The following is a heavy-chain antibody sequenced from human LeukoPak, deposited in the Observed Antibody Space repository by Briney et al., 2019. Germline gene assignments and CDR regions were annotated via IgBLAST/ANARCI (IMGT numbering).Heavy chain of an antibody. V-gene: IGHV4-59*01. CDR2: IYYSGST. D-gene: IGHD1-26*01. J-gene: IGHJ3*02. Sequence: SETLSLTCTVSGGSISSYYWSWIRQPPGKGLEWIGYIYYSGSTNYNPSLKSRVTISVDTSKNQFSLKLSSVTAADTAVYYCARVRSYRDALDIWGQGTMVTVSS. CDR3: ARVRSYRDALDI. CDR1: GGSISSYY.